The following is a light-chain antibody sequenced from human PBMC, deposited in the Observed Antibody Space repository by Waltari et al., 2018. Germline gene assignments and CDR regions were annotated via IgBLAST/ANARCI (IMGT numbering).Light chain of an antibody. CDR3: SSYTRSSTLHV. V-gene: IGLV2-14*01. CDR2: EVS. Sequence: QSALTQPASVSGSPGQSITISCAGTSSDVGSYNSVSWYQQHPGKAPKLLIYEVSTRPSGVSNRFSGSKSGNTASLTISGLQAEDEADYYCSSYTRSSTLHVFGGGTKLTVL. J-gene: IGLJ3*02. CDR1: SSDVGSYNS.